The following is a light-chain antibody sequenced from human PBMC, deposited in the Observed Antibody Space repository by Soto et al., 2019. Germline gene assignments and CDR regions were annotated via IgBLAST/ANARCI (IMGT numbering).Light chain of an antibody. CDR2: EVT. CDR1: SSDVGNYKY. V-gene: IGLV2-14*01. CDR3: SSYTSINTLDVV. J-gene: IGLJ2*01. Sequence: QSALTQPASVSGSPGQSITISCTGTSSDVGNYKYVSWYQQYPGKAPKLMIFEVTNRPSGVSNRFSGSKSGNTASLTISGLQAEDEANYYCSSYTSINTLDVVFGGGTQLTVL.